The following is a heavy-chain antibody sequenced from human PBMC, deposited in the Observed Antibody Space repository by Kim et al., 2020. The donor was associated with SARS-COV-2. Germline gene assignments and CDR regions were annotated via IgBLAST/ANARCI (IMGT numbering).Heavy chain of an antibody. CDR3: ARSHPGIPGGYFDL. V-gene: IGHV3-66*01. CDR1: GFTVSSNY. J-gene: IGHJ2*01. Sequence: GGSLRLSCAASGFTVSSNYMSWVRQAPGKGLEWVSVIYSGGSTYYADSVKGRFTISRDNSKNTLYLQMNSLRAEDTAVYYCARSHPGIPGGYFDLWGRGTLVTVSS. D-gene: IGHD1-26*01. CDR2: IYSGGST.